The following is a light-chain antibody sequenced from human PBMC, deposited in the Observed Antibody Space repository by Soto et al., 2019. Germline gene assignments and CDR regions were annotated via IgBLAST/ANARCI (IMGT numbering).Light chain of an antibody. CDR2: EVN. CDR3: SSYASTSTAV. V-gene: IGLV2-14*01. Sequence: QSVLTQPASVSGSPGQSITISCTGTSSDVGAYNYVSWYQQHPGKAPKLMIYEVNYRPSGVSNRFSGSKSGITASLTISGLQAEDEAHYYCSSYASTSTAVFGTGTRSPS. CDR1: SSDVGAYNY. J-gene: IGLJ1*01.